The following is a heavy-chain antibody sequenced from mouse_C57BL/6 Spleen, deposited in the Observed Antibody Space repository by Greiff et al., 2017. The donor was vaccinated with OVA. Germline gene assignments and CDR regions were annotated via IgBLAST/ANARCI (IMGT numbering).Heavy chain of an antibody. CDR2: IDPENGDT. V-gene: IGHV14-4*01. D-gene: IGHD2-1*01. J-gene: IGHJ4*01. CDR3: TPLYGNYRGYAMDY. CDR1: GFNIKDDY. Sequence: EVQLKESGAELVRPGASVKLSCTASGFNIKDDYMHWVKQRPEQGLEWIGWIDPENGDTEYASKYQGKATITADTSSNTAYLQLSSLTSEDTAVYYCTPLYGNYRGYAMDYWGQGTSVTVSS.